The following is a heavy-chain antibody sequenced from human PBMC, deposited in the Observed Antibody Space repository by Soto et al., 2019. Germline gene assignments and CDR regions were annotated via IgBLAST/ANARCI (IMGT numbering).Heavy chain of an antibody. V-gene: IGHV1-3*01. J-gene: IGHJ4*02. CDR1: GYTFTNHA. CDR3: ARNILGGTTDY. CDR2: INAGKGDT. D-gene: IGHD1-7*01. Sequence: ASVKVSCKASGYTFTNHAIHWVRQAPGQGLEWMGWINAGKGDTKYPQRFQGRVTITRDTSASTAYMELSSLRSEDTAVYYCARNILGGTTDYWGPGSLVTVSS.